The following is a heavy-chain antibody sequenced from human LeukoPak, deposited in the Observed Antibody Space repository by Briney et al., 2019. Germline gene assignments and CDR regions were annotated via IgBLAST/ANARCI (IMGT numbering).Heavy chain of an antibody. Sequence: SETLSLTCAVYGGSFSGYYWSWIRQPPGKGLEWIGEINHSGSTNYNPSLKSRVTISVDTSRNQFSLKLSSVTAADTAVYYCARRYNWNYVDYFDYWGQGTLVTVSS. J-gene: IGHJ4*02. D-gene: IGHD1-7*01. V-gene: IGHV4-34*01. CDR1: GGSFSGYY. CDR2: INHSGST. CDR3: ARRYNWNYVDYFDY.